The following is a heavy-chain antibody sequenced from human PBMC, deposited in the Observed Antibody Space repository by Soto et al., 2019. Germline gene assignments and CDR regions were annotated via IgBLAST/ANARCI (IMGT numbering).Heavy chain of an antibody. V-gene: IGHV5-51*01. J-gene: IGHJ5*02. CDR3: ARQNYYDSSGYFPGIWFDP. D-gene: IGHD3-22*01. CDR1: GSSFTNYW. CDR2: IYPGDSDT. Sequence: PGESLKISCKGSGSSFTNYWIGWVRQMPGKGLEWMGIIYPGDSDTRYSPSFQGQVTISADKSISTAYLQWSSLKASDTAMYYCARQNYYDSSGYFPGIWFDPWGQGTLVTVSS.